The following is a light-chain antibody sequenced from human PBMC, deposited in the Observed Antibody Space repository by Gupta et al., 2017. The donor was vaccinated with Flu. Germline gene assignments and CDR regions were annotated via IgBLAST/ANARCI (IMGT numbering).Light chain of an antibody. CDR2: YVT. J-gene: IGLJ1*01. V-gene: IGLV2-11*01. CDR3: SSHAGRVTWI. Sequence: QSAPTQPRSVSGSPGQSATISCTGSSNDVGGSNRVSWYQQRPGKAPKLLLYYVTERPSGVPDRFSGSKSGNTASLTISGLQADDEADYYCSSHAGRVTWIFGTGTTVTVL. CDR1: SNDVGGSNR.